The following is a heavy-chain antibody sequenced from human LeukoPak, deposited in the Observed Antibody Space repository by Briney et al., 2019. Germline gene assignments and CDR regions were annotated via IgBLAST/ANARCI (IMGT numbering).Heavy chain of an antibody. CDR1: GGSISSYY. V-gene: IGHV4-59*08. CDR3: ATSGYSSGWYYFDY. D-gene: IGHD6-19*01. CDR2: IYYSGST. Sequence: SETLSLTCTVSGGSISSYYWSWIRQPPGKGLEWIGCIYYSGSTNYNPSLKSRVTISVDTSKNQFSLKLSSVTAADTAVYYCATSGYSSGWYYFDYWGQGTLVTVSS. J-gene: IGHJ4*02.